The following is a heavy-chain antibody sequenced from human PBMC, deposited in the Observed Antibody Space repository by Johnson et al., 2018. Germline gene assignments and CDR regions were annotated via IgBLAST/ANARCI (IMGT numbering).Heavy chain of an antibody. CDR3: AKQESATYYYYCYMDV. CDR1: GFTFSTYG. V-gene: IGHV3-30*18. Sequence: QVQLVQSGGGVVQPGRSLRLSCAASGFTFSTYGMHWVRQAPGKGLEWVAVISFDGSNKYFADSVKGRFTISRDNSKNTLYLQMNSLRAEDTAVYYCAKQESATYYYYCYMDVWGKGTTVTVSS. CDR2: ISFDGSNK. J-gene: IGHJ6*03.